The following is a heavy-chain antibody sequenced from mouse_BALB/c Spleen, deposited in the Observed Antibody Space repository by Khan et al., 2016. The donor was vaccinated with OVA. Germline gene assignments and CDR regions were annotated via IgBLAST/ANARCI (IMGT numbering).Heavy chain of an antibody. Sequence: VQLQQPGPELVKPGASVKISCKASGYTFTDYNMDWVKQSHGKSLEWVGYIFPNSGGSGYNQKFKTKATLTVDSSSSTAYMDLRSLTSEDSAVYYCVRSGYGSFAYGGQGTLVTVSA. J-gene: IGHJ3*01. D-gene: IGHD1-1*01. CDR3: VRSGYGSFAY. CDR2: IFPNSGGS. V-gene: IGHV1S29*02. CDR1: GYTFTDYN.